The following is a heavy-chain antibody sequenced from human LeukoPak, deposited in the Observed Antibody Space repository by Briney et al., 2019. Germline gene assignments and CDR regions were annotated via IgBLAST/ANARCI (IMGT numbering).Heavy chain of an antibody. CDR2: IYPCDSDT. J-gene: IGHJ4*02. Sequence: GQSLHSSSPGSRYSSTTVWIAWVRHIPGQGLGWRGIIYPCDSDTKSTPSFQGPVTLSPDKTLSTAYLPLSSPKASNTPMYYCARHPLLRGYTYAYADYWGQGTLVTVSS. CDR1: RYSSTTVW. CDR3: ARHPLLRGYTYAYADY. D-gene: IGHD5-18*01. V-gene: IGHV5-51*01.